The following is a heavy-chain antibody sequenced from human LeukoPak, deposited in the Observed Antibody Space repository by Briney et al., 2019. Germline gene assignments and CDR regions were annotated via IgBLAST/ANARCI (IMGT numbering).Heavy chain of an antibody. Sequence: PSETLSLTCTVSGGSISSSSYYWGWIRQPPGKGLEWIGGIYYSGSTYYNPSLKSRVTISVDTSKNQFSLKLSSVTAADTAVYYCARHVRRITMIVVAVGTGAFDIWGQGTMVTVSS. V-gene: IGHV4-39*01. D-gene: IGHD3-22*01. CDR3: ARHVRRITMIVVAVGTGAFDI. CDR2: IYYSGST. CDR1: GGSISSSSYY. J-gene: IGHJ3*02.